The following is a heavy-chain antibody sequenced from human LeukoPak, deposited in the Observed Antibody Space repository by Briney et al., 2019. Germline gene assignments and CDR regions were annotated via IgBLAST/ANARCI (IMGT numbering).Heavy chain of an antibody. V-gene: IGHV4-61*02. CDR1: GGSISSGSYY. J-gene: IGHJ6*03. CDR3: ARTTVTPSDYYYYMDV. Sequence: PSQTLSLTCTVSGGSISSGSYYWRWLRQPAGTGLEWIGRIYTSGSTNYNPSLKSRVTISVDTSKNQFSLKLSSVTAADTAVYYCARTTVTPSDYYYYMDVWGKGPRSPSP. D-gene: IGHD4-17*01. CDR2: IYTSGST.